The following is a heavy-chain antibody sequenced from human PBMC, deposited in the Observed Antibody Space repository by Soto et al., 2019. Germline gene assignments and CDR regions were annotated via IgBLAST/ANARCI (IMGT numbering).Heavy chain of an antibody. D-gene: IGHD6-6*01. J-gene: IGHJ5*02. Sequence: SETLSLTCTVSGGSISSGGYYWSWIRQHPGKGLEWIGYIYYSGSTYYNPSLKSRVTISVDTSKNQFSLKLSSVTAADTAVYYCARDKYRNNWFDPWGQGTLVTVS. CDR3: ARDKYRNNWFDP. CDR1: GGSISSGGYY. CDR2: IYYSGST. V-gene: IGHV4-31*03.